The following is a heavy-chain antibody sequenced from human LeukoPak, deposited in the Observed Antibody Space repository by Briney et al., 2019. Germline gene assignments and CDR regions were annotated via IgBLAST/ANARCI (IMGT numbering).Heavy chain of an antibody. Sequence: NPSQTLSLTCTVSGGSISSGDYYWSWIRQPPGKGLEWIGYIYYSGSTYYNPSLKSRVTISVDTSKNQFSLKLSSVTAADTAVYYCARYSGWYSSVPIDYWGQGTLVTVSS. CDR3: ARYSGWYSSVPIDY. CDR1: GGSISSGDYY. D-gene: IGHD6-19*01. CDR2: IYYSGST. J-gene: IGHJ4*02. V-gene: IGHV4-30-4*08.